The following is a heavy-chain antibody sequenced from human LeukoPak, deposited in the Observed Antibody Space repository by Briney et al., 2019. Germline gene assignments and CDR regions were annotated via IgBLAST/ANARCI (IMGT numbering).Heavy chain of an antibody. V-gene: IGHV5-51*01. CDR3: ARHYYDSSGSYAFDI. D-gene: IGHD3-22*01. J-gene: IGHJ3*02. CDR1: GYSFTSYW. Sequence: GESLKISGQGSGYSFTSYWSGWVRQMPGKGLEWMGIIYPGDSDTRYSPSFQGQVTISADKSISTAYLQWSSLKASDTAMYYCARHYYDSSGSYAFDIWGQGTMVTVSS. CDR2: IYPGDSDT.